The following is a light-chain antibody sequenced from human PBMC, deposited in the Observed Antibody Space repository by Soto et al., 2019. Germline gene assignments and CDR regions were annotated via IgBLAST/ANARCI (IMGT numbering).Light chain of an antibody. CDR1: QSVSNNY. J-gene: IGKJ2*01. CDR3: QQYGTLPHT. V-gene: IGKV3-20*01. CDR2: GAS. Sequence: EIGLTQSPGTLSLSPGERATLSCRASQSVSNNYLAWYQQKPGQAPRLLIYGASSRATGVPDRFSGSGFGTDFTLTVSRLEPEDFAVYYCQQYGTLPHTFGQGTKLEIK.